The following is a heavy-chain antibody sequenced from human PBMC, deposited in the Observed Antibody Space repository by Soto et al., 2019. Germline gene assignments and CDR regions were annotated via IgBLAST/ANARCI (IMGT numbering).Heavy chain of an antibody. V-gene: IGHV1-58*01. CDR2: IVLGNGNT. Sequence: GASVKVSCKASGFPLVNSAVQWVRQARGQRLEWIGWIVLGNGNTDYAQKFQERVTITRDMSTSTAYMELSSLRSEDTAVYYCARDESSSMYYFAYWGQGTLVTVSS. D-gene: IGHD6-13*01. CDR3: ARDESSSMYYFAY. J-gene: IGHJ4*02. CDR1: GFPLVNSA.